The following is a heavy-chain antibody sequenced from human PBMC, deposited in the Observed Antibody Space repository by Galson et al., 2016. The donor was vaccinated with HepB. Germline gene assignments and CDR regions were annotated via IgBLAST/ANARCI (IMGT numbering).Heavy chain of an antibody. CDR2: ISGYTGDT. D-gene: IGHD4-17*01. Sequence: SVKVSCKATGYIFTSYAIAWVRQAPGQGLEWMGWISGYTGDTNYAQNFKDRVTMTTDTTTYTAYMEVRNLRSDDTATYYCARDGDHDVFDIWGQGTMVSVSS. CDR3: ARDGDHDVFDI. CDR1: GYIFTSYA. V-gene: IGHV1-18*01. J-gene: IGHJ3*02.